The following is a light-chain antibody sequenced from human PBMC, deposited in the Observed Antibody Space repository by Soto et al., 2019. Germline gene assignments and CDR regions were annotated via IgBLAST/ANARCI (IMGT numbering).Light chain of an antibody. CDR1: QTISSN. V-gene: IGKV3-15*01. CDR2: AAS. J-gene: IGKJ2*01. Sequence: EIVMTQSPATLSVSPGERVTLSCRASQTISSNLAWYQQKPGQAPILLTHAASTRASGVPDRFSGSGSGRDFTLTISSLQSEDFAVYYCQQYHNWPPQYTFGQGTKLQIK. CDR3: QQYHNWPPQYT.